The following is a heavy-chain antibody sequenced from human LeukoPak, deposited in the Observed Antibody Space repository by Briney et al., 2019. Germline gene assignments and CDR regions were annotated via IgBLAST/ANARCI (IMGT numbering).Heavy chain of an antibody. J-gene: IGHJ4*02. CDR1: GYTFTIYG. V-gene: IGHV1-18*01. CDR3: ARVPHKFGGYFVLHDDY. D-gene: IGHD3-16*01. Sequence: ASVNVSCKASGYTFTIYGISWVRHAPGQGHEWRGWGSAYNGNINYEQKLHARVTITTDTSTTTDYMELRSLRSDDTAVYYCARVPHKFGGYFVLHDDYWGQGTLVTVSS. CDR2: GSAYNGNI.